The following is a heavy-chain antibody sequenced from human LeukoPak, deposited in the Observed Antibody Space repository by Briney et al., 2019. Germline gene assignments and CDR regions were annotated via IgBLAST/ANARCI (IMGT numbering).Heavy chain of an antibody. CDR2: LHNSGTT. CDR1: GGSITIDY. D-gene: IGHD1-7*01. V-gene: IGHV4-4*07. Sequence: SETLSLTCTVSGGSITIDYWSWIRQPAGKGLEWIGRLHNSGTTKYNSSLESRVTMPLDTSKNQFSLKVTSVTAADTAVYYCARDRSRTFDYWGQGILVTVSP. CDR3: ARDRSRTFDY. J-gene: IGHJ4*02.